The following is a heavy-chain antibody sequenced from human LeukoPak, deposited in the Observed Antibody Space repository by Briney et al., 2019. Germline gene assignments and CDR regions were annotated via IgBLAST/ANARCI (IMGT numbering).Heavy chain of an antibody. D-gene: IGHD5-24*01. CDR1: GFTFSSYG. CDR2: IWYDGSNK. J-gene: IGHJ1*01. CDR3: ARGDGYNDAEYLQH. Sequence: GGSLRLSCAASGFTFSSYGMHWVRQAPGKGLEWVAVIWYDGSNKYYGDSVKGRFSISRDNSKKTLYLQMNSLRVEDTAVYYCARGDGYNDAEYLQHWGQGTLVTVS. V-gene: IGHV3-33*01.